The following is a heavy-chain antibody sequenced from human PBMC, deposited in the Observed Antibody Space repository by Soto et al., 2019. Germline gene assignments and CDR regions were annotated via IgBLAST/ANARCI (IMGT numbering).Heavy chain of an antibody. CDR2: INPVNGNT. V-gene: IGHV1-3*01. D-gene: IGHD6-13*01. CDR1: GYTFTTYT. CDR3: ARGIATGQLDP. Sequence: QVQLVQSGAEVKKPGASVMLSCKASGYTFTTYTMNWVRQAPGQRLEWMGWINPVNGNTKSSQKFQDRVIITRDTSASTAYMELRSQRSEDTAVYYCARGIATGQLDPWGQGTLVIVSS. J-gene: IGHJ5*02.